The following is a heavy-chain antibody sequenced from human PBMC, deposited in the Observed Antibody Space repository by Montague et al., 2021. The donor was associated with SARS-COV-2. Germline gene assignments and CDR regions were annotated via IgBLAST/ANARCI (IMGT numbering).Heavy chain of an antibody. V-gene: IGHV4-30-2*01. D-gene: IGHD3-16*01. J-gene: IGHJ4*02. CDR3: ARGGGYSALHYFDY. CDR2: IYHSGTT. CDR1: GGSISSCTYS. Sequence: QTLSLTCAVSGGSISSCTYSWSWLRQRPGKGLEWIRYIYHSGTTYYNPSLKSRVTISVDRSKNQFSLRLSAVTAADTAVYYCARGGGYSALHYFDYWGQGTLVTVSS.